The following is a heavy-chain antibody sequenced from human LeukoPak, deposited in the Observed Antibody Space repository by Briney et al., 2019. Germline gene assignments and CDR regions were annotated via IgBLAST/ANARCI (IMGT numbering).Heavy chain of an antibody. CDR3: ARFQTRKIDGMDV. J-gene: IGHJ6*02. Sequence: PSETLSLTCAVYGGSFSGHYWSWIRQPPGKGLEWIGEINHSGSTNYNPSLKSRVTISVDTSKNQFSLKLSSVTAADTAVYYCARFQTRKIDGMDVWGQGTTVTVSS. V-gene: IGHV4-34*01. CDR2: INHSGST. CDR1: GGSFSGHY. D-gene: IGHD1-14*01.